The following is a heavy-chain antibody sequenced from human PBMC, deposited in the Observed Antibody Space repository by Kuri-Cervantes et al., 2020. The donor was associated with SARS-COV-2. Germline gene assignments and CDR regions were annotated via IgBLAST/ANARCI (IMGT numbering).Heavy chain of an antibody. CDR2: IKEDGSEE. Sequence: GGSLRLSCAASGFSFSSYGMSWVRQAPGKGLEWVVNIKEDGSEEYYVDSVKGRFAISRDNAGNSLYLQMNSLRAEDTAVYYCARLREYYYDSSQDYWGQGTLVTGSS. V-gene: IGHV3-7*01. D-gene: IGHD3-22*01. CDR1: GFSFSSYG. CDR3: ARLREYYYDSSQDY. J-gene: IGHJ4*02.